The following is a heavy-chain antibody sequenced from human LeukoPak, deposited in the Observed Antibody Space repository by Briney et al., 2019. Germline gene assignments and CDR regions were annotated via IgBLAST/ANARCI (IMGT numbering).Heavy chain of an antibody. CDR3: ARCQSKYFYDRGGFDI. J-gene: IGHJ3*02. Sequence: KTSETLSLTCTVSGGFISSSSYYWGWTRQPPGKGLEWIGSIYSSGSTYYNPSLKSRATISVDTSRNQFSLRLSSVTAADTAVYYCARCQSKYFYDRGGFDIWGQGTMVTVSS. D-gene: IGHD3-22*01. V-gene: IGHV4-39*07. CDR1: GGFISSSSYY. CDR2: IYSSGST.